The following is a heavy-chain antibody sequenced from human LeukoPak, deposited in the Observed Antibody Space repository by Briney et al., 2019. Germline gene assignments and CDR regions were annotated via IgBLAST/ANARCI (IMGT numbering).Heavy chain of an antibody. D-gene: IGHD4-17*01. V-gene: IGHV4-59*08. CDR1: GGSISSYY. Sequence: SETPSLTCTVSGGSISSYYWSWIRQPPGKGLEWIGYVFYSGSTNYNPSLKSRVTISIDTSKNQFSLKLSSVTAADTAVYYCARMEATVTLFDYWGQGTLVTVSS. CDR3: ARMEATVTLFDY. CDR2: VFYSGST. J-gene: IGHJ4*02.